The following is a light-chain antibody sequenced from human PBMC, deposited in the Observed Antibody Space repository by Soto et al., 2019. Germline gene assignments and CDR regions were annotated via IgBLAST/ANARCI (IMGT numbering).Light chain of an antibody. V-gene: IGKV3-20*01. CDR3: QQYDGTPWT. CDR1: QSLSTSS. J-gene: IGKJ1*01. CDR2: GAS. Sequence: EIVLTQSPGTLSLSPGERAALSCRASQSLSTSSLAWYQQKPGHGPRLLIYGASRRATGIPDRFSASESGTDFTLTISSLEPEDFAVYFCQQYDGTPWTFXQGTKVDIK.